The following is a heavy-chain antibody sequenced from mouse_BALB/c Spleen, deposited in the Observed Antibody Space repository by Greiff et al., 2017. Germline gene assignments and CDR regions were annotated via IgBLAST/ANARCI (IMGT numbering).Heavy chain of an antibody. D-gene: IGHD2-1*01. V-gene: IGHV1-69*01. Sequence: QVQLQQPGAELVMPGASVKMSCKASGYTFTDYWMHWVKQRPGQGLEWIGAIDTSYSYTSYNQKFKGKATLTVDESSSTAYMQLSSLTSEDSAVYYCARGGKYGNYWMDYWGQGTSVTVSS. CDR3: ARGGKYGNYWMDY. CDR1: GYTFTDYW. J-gene: IGHJ4*01. CDR2: IDTSYSYT.